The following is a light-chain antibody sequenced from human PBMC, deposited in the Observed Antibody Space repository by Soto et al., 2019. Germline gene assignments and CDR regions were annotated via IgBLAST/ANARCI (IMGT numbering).Light chain of an antibody. CDR1: QGISKW. CDR2: GAS. Sequence: DLQMTQSPSTLSASVGDRVTITCRASQGISKWLAWYQQKPGKAPKLLIYGASSLENGVPSRFSGSGSGTEFTLTISSLQPDDFATYFCQQYNSYDMWSFGQGTKVDLK. V-gene: IGKV1-5*01. J-gene: IGKJ1*01. CDR3: QQYNSYDMWS.